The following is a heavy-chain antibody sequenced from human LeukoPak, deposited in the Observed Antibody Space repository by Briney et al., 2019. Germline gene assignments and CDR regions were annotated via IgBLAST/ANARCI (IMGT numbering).Heavy chain of an antibody. CDR1: GGSISSYY. CDR3: ARGAIVGATAVDY. V-gene: IGHV4-59*01. CDR2: IYYSGST. D-gene: IGHD1-26*01. Sequence: SETLSLTCTVSGGSISSYYWSWIRQPPGKGLEWIGYIYYSGSTNYNPSLKSRVTISVDTSKNQFSLKLSSVTAADTAVYYCARGAIVGATAVDYWGQGTLVTVSS. J-gene: IGHJ4*02.